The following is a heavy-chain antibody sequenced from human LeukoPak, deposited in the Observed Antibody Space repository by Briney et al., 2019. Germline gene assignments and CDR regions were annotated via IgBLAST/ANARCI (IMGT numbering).Heavy chain of an antibody. CDR3: ARDSRDGYKN. Sequence: GGSLSLSCAASGFNFNNYGMNWVRQAPGKGLEWVAVISYDGSNKYYADSVKGRFTISRDNAKNSLYLQMNSLRAEDTAVYYCARDSRDGYKNWGQGTLVTVSS. J-gene: IGHJ4*02. D-gene: IGHD5-24*01. V-gene: IGHV3-30*03. CDR1: GFNFNNYG. CDR2: ISYDGSNK.